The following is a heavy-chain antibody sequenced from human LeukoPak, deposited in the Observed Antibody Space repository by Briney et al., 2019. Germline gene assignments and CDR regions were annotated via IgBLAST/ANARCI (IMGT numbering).Heavy chain of an antibody. J-gene: IGHJ4*02. D-gene: IGHD4-17*01. CDR1: GFTFSSYE. CDR3: ARDGAVTNGRYFDY. V-gene: IGHV3-48*03. Sequence: GGSLRLSCAASGFTFSSYEMNWVRQAPGKGLEWVSYISSSGSTIYYADSVKGRFTISRDNAKNSLYLQMNSLRAEDTAVYYCARDGAVTNGRYFDYWGQGTLVTVSS. CDR2: ISSSGSTI.